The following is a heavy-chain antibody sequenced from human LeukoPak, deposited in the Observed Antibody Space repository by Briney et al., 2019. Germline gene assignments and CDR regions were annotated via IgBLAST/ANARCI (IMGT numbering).Heavy chain of an antibody. Sequence: SVKVSCKASGGTFSNYAIGWVRQAPGQGLEWMGGVIPIFSTANYAQKFQGRVTITADRSTSTAYMELSSLRSEDTAVYYCARDLAMVRGARYRPYNWFDPWGQGTLVTVSS. CDR2: VIPIFSTA. CDR3: ARDLAMVRGARYRPYNWFDP. D-gene: IGHD3-10*01. V-gene: IGHV1-69*06. J-gene: IGHJ5*02. CDR1: GGTFSNYA.